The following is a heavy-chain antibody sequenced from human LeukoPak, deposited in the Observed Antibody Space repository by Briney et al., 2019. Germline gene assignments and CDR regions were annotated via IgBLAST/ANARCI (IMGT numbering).Heavy chain of an antibody. CDR1: GFTFSSYA. D-gene: IGHD6-13*01. CDR3: AKAIAAAGRGENWFDP. Sequence: PGRSLRLSCAASGFTFSSYAMHWVRQAPGKGLEWVAVISYRSGNYQYYADSVKGRFTISRDNSKNTLYLQMNSLRAEDTAVYYCAKAIAAAGRGENWFDPWGQGTLVTVSS. V-gene: IGHV3-30-3*01. CDR2: ISYRSGNYQ. J-gene: IGHJ5*02.